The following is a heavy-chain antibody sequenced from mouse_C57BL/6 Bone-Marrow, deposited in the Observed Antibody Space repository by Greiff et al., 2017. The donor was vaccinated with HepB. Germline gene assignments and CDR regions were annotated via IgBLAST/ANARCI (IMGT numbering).Heavy chain of an antibody. D-gene: IGHD2-4*01. Sequence: VQLQQSDAELVKPGASVKISCTVSGYTFTDHTIHWMKQRPEQGLEWIGYIYPRDGSTKYNEKFKGQATLTADKSSSTAYMQLNSLTSEDSAVYFCARGGYYDYDRYDAMDYWGQGTSVTVSS. CDR2: IYPRDGST. V-gene: IGHV1-78*01. CDR1: GYTFTDHT. J-gene: IGHJ4*01. CDR3: ARGGYYDYDRYDAMDY.